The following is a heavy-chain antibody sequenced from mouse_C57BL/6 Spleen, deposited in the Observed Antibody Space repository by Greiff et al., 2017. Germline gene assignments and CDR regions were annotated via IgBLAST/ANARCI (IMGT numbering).Heavy chain of an antibody. CDR2: IDPSDSYT. Sequence: QVQLQQPGAELVRPGTSVKLSCKASGYTFTSYWMHWVKQRPGQGLEWIGVIDPSDSYTNYNQKFKGQATLTVDTSSSTAYMQLSSLTSEDSAVYYGARSMDTTGFAYWGQGTLVTVSA. CDR3: ARSMDTTGFAY. D-gene: IGHD2-2*01. CDR1: GYTFTSYW. V-gene: IGHV1-59*01. J-gene: IGHJ3*01.